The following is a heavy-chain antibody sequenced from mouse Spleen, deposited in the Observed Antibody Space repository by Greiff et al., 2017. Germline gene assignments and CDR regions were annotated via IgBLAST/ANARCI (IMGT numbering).Heavy chain of an antibody. CDR3: ARAFITTVVATPFAY. CDR2: INPSSGYT. Sequence: QVQLQQSGAELARPGASVKMSCKASGYTFTSYTMHWVKQRPGQGLEWIGYINPSSGYTKYNQKFKDKATLTADKSSSTAYMQLSSLTSEDSAVYYCARAFITTVVATPFAYWGQGTLVTVSA. D-gene: IGHD1-1*01. CDR1: GYTFTSYT. J-gene: IGHJ3*01. V-gene: IGHV1-4*01.